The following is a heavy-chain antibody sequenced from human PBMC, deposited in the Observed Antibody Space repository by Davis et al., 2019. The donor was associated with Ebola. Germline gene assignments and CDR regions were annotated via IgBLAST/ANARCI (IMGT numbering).Heavy chain of an antibody. CDR3: AREGDCYFAIDV. Sequence: SETLSLTCTVSGGSISSYYWSWIRQPPGKGLEWIGYIYYSGSTYYNPSLKSRVTISVDTSKNQFSLKLSSVTAADTAVYFCAREGDCYFAIDVWGKGTTVIVSS. CDR2: IYYSGST. J-gene: IGHJ6*04. D-gene: IGHD2-21*01. CDR1: GGSISSYY. V-gene: IGHV4-4*08.